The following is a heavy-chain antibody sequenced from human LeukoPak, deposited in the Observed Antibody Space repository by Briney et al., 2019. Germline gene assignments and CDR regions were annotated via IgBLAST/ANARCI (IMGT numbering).Heavy chain of an antibody. Sequence: GGSLRLSCAASGFTFSNYAMSWVRQAPGKGLEWVSAISGSGGNTYYADSVKGRFTISRDNSKNTLYLQMNSLRAEDTAVYYCAKDLITIVRGVIISGDYWGQGTLVTVSS. J-gene: IGHJ4*02. CDR2: ISGSGGNT. CDR1: GFTFSNYA. D-gene: IGHD3-10*01. CDR3: AKDLITIVRGVIISGDY. V-gene: IGHV3-23*01.